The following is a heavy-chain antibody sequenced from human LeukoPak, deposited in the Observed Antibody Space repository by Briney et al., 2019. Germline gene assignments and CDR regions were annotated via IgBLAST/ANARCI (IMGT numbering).Heavy chain of an antibody. V-gene: IGHV4-61*02. CDR2: IYTSGST. J-gene: IGHJ4*02. Sequence: SETLSLTCTVSGGSISSGSYYWSWIRQPAGKGLEWIGRIYTSGSTNYNPSLKSRVTISVDTSKNQFPLKLSFVTAADTAVYYCARGYTVEDYWGQGTLVTVSS. D-gene: IGHD4-11*01. CDR1: GGSISSGSYY. CDR3: ARGYTVEDY.